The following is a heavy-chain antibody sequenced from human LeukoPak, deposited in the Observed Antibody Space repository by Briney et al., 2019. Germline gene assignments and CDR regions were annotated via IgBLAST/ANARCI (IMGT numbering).Heavy chain of an antibody. CDR2: IWYDGSTK. J-gene: IGHJ4*02. CDR3: ARDPGQGY. Sequence: GSLLLSCAASGFSFKDTGMHWVRQAPGKSPEWVTIIWYDGSTKYYAPYVNGRFTVSRDNSNNSLYLQMNSLRDEDTAVYYCARDPGQGYWGQGTLVTVSS. V-gene: IGHV3-33*01. CDR1: GFSFKDTG.